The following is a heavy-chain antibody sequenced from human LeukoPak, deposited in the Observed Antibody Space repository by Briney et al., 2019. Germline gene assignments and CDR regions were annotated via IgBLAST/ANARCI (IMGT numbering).Heavy chain of an antibody. CDR1: GGSITRTNW. D-gene: IGHD2-8*01. Sequence: PSETLSLTCGVSGGSITRTNWWSWVRQSPGQGLEWIGEVSLTGLTNYNPSLSSRVIMALDTSKNHLSLNLTSVTAADTAVYYCTRENGAFSPFGYWGQGTLVTVPS. CDR3: TRENGAFSPFGY. CDR2: VSLTGLT. V-gene: IGHV4-4*02. J-gene: IGHJ4*02.